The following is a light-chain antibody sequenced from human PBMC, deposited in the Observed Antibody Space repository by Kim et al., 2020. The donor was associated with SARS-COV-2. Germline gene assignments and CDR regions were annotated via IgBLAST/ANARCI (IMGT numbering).Light chain of an antibody. CDR1: QSINSW. V-gene: IGKV1-5*03. Sequence: DIQMTQSPSTLSASVGDRVTITCRASQSINSWLAWYQQKPGKALNLLISKASNLESGVPSRFSGSGSGTEFTLTISSLQPDDFATYYCQQYNTYSTFGQGTKVDIK. CDR3: QQYNTYST. J-gene: IGKJ1*01. CDR2: KAS.